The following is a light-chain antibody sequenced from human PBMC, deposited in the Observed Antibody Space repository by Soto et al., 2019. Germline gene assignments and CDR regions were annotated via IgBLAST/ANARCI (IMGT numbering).Light chain of an antibody. CDR3: QQYNNWPPYT. CDR2: GAS. V-gene: IGKV3-15*01. J-gene: IGKJ2*01. Sequence: EIVMTQSPATLSVSPGERATLSCRASQSVRSNLAWYHQKPGQAPRLLISGASTRATGIPARFSGSGSGTEFTLIISSLQSEDFAVYYCQQYNNWPPYTFGQGTKLEIK. CDR1: QSVRSN.